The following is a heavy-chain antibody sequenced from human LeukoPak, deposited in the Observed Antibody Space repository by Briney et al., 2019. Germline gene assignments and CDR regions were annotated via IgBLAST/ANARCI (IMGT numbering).Heavy chain of an antibody. CDR3: AVGWPGYFDY. CDR2: INHSGST. CDR1: GGSFSGYY. Sequence: SETLSLTCAVYGGSFSGYYWSWIRQPPGKGLEWIGEINHSGSTNYNPSLESRVTISVDTSKNQFSLKLSSVTAADTAVYYCAVGWPGYFDYWGQGTLVTVSS. V-gene: IGHV4-34*01. D-gene: IGHD6-19*01. J-gene: IGHJ4*02.